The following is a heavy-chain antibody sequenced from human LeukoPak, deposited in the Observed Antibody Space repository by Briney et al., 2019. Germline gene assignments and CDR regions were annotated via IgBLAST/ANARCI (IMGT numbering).Heavy chain of an antibody. CDR2: IYYSGST. Sequence: SETLSLTCTVSGGSISSSSYYWGWIRQPPGKGLEWIGSIYYSGSTYYNPSLKSRVTISVDTSKNQFSLKLSSVTAADTAVYYCARGHDILTGYYLKYWGQGTLVTVSS. D-gene: IGHD3-9*01. CDR1: GGSISSSSYY. V-gene: IGHV4-39*07. J-gene: IGHJ4*02. CDR3: ARGHDILTGYYLKY.